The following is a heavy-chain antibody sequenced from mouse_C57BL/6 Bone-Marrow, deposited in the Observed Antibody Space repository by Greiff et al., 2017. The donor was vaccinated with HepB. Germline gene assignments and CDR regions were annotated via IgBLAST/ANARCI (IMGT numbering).Heavy chain of an antibody. V-gene: IGHV14-4*01. Sequence: VQLKESGAELVRPGASVKLSCTASGFNIKDDYMHWVKQRPEQGLEWIGWIDPENGDTEYASKFQGKATITADTSSNTAYLQLSSLTSEDTAVYYCTEGNYLFDYWGQGTTLTVSS. CDR2: IDPENGDT. D-gene: IGHD2-1*01. CDR1: GFNIKDDY. CDR3: TEGNYLFDY. J-gene: IGHJ2*01.